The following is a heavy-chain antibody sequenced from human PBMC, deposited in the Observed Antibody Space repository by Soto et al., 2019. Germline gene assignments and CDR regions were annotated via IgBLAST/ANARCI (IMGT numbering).Heavy chain of an antibody. CDR2: ISALFATA. CDR3: ARDRVVVPADPYGMDV. V-gene: IGHV1-69*05. CDR1: GGTFSTHI. J-gene: IGHJ6*02. Sequence: SVKVSCKASGGTFSTHIINWVRQAPGQGLEWMGWISALFATASYAQKFRGRVTMTTDTSTNTAYMELRNLRSDDTAVYYCARDRVVVPADPYGMDVWGQGTTVTVSS. D-gene: IGHD2-2*01.